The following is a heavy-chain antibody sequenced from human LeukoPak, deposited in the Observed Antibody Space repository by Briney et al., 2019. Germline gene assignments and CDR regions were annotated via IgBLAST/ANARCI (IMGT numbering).Heavy chain of an antibody. CDR2: INPSGST. V-gene: IGHV4-34*01. CDR3: ARVHCSSTRCYSWFDP. D-gene: IGHD2-2*01. Sequence: SETLSLTCAVYGGCFSAYYWSWIRQPPGKGLEWIGEINPSGSTNYNPSLKSRVTISVDTSKNQFSLKLSSVTAADTAVYYCARVHCSSTRCYSWFDPWGQGTLVTVSS. J-gene: IGHJ5*02. CDR1: GGCFSAYY.